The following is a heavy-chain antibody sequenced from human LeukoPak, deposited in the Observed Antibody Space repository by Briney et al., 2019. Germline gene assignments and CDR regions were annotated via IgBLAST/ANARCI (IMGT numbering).Heavy chain of an antibody. CDR1: GFTFIDYD. D-gene: IGHD6-19*01. CDR2: IGIRGDT. Sequence: GGSLRLSCAASGFTFIDYDMHWVRQVIGKGLEWVSAIGIRGDTHYSGSVKGRFTISRENAESSLYLQMNSLRAEDTAVYYCARGGIQVSGIDEFDYWGQGTPVIVSS. J-gene: IGHJ4*02. CDR3: ARGGIQVSGIDEFDY. V-gene: IGHV3-13*01.